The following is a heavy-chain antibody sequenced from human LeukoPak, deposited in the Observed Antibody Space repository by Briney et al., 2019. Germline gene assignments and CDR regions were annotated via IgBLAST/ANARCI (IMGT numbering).Heavy chain of an antibody. CDR1: GFTFSSYA. D-gene: IGHD3-10*01. V-gene: IGHV3-30-3*01. CDR2: ISYDGSNK. J-gene: IGHJ4*02. CDR3: ARWFGELPPSFDY. Sequence: PGRSLRLSCAASGFTFSSYAMHWVRQAPGKGLEWVAVISYDGSNKYYADSVKGRFTISRDNSKNTLYLQMNSLRAEDTAVYYCARWFGELPPSFDYWGQGTLVTVSS.